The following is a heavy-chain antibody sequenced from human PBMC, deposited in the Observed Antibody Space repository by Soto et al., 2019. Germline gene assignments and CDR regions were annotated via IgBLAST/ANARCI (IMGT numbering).Heavy chain of an antibody. D-gene: IGHD4-4*01. CDR2: IGTAGDT. Sequence: GGSLRLSCAASGFTFSSYDMHWVRQATGKGLEWVSAIGTAGDTYYPGSVKGRFTISRENAKNSLYLQMNSLRAGDTAVYYCARGGGTKVGDPRLDYWGQGTLVTVSS. CDR3: ARGGGTKVGDPRLDY. CDR1: GFTFSSYD. V-gene: IGHV3-13*01. J-gene: IGHJ4*02.